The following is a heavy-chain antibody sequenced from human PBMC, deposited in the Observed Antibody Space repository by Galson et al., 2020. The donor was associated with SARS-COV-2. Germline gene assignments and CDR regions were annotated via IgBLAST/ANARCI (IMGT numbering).Heavy chain of an antibody. CDR1: GFTFSSYG. V-gene: IGHV3-33*01. J-gene: IGHJ4*02. D-gene: IGHD6-19*01. Sequence: SLRLSCAASGFTFSSYGMHWVRQAPGKGLEWVAVIWYDGSNKYYADSVKGRFTISRDNSKNTLYLQMNSLRAEDTAVYYCAREGQWPNTYFDYWGQGTLVTVSS. CDR3: AREGQWPNTYFDY. CDR2: IWYDGSNK.